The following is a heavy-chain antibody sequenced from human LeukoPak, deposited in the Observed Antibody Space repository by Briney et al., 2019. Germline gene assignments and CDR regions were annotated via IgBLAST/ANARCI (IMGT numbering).Heavy chain of an antibody. V-gene: IGHV4-59*08. J-gene: IGHJ5*02. Sequence: SETLSLTCTVSNGSISSYYWTWIRQPPGKGLEWIGYIYYSGSTNYNPSLKSRVTISVDTSKNQFSLRLSSVTAADTAVYYCARQSGSSGWYGGWFDPWGQGTLVTVSS. D-gene: IGHD6-19*01. CDR1: NGSISSYY. CDR2: IYYSGST. CDR3: ARQSGSSGWYGGWFDP.